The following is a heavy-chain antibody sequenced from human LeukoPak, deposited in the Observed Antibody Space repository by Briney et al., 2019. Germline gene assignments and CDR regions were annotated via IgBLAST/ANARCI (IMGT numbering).Heavy chain of an antibody. CDR1: GFTFSTYY. Sequence: GGSLRLSCAASGFTFSTYYMSWVRQAPGKGLEWVANINQDGSEKHNVDSVKGRFTIPRDHAKNSLYLQMNSLRAEDTAVYYCARDQYCTNGVCYTAHYFDYWGQGTLVTVSS. CDR3: ARDQYCTNGVCYTAHYFDY. D-gene: IGHD2-8*01. J-gene: IGHJ4*02. CDR2: INQDGSEK. V-gene: IGHV3-7*01.